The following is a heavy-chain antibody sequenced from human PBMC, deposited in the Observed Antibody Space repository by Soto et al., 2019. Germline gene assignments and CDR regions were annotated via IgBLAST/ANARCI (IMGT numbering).Heavy chain of an antibody. CDR2: IYYSGST. Sequence: QVQLQESGPGLVKPSQTLSLTCTVSGGSISSGGYYWSWIRQHPGKGLEWIGYIYYSGSTYYNPSLKSRVTISVNTAKNQFSLKLSSVTAADTAVYYCARGPGIMAKIDYWGQGTLVTVSS. CDR1: GGSISSGGYY. D-gene: IGHD1-26*01. V-gene: IGHV4-31*03. J-gene: IGHJ4*02. CDR3: ARGPGIMAKIDY.